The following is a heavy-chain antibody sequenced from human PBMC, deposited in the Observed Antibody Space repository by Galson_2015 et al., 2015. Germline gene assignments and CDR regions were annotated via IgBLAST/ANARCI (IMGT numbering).Heavy chain of an antibody. D-gene: IGHD5-18*01. Sequence: SLRLSCAASGFTFSSYDMNWVRQAPGKGLEWVSYISSSGSTIYYADSVKGRFTISRDNAKNSLYLQMNSLRAEDTAVYYCARDRGLQLWSLNFDYWGQGTLVTVSS. V-gene: IGHV3-48*03. CDR2: ISSSGSTI. J-gene: IGHJ4*02. CDR3: ARDRGLQLWSLNFDY. CDR1: GFTFSSYD.